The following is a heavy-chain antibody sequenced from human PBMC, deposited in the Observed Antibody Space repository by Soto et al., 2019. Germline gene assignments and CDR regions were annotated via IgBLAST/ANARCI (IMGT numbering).Heavy chain of an antibody. Sequence: EVHLLESGGGLVQPGGFLRLSCEASGFTFNNYAMTWVRQTPGKGLQWVSTISGSGSSTFYADSVRGRFTISRDNSKNTLYLQMNSLRAEDTALYYCAKEKIASTVADFFDYWGQGTLVTVSS. V-gene: IGHV3-23*01. J-gene: IGHJ4*02. CDR3: AKEKIASTVADFFDY. D-gene: IGHD6-19*01. CDR1: GFTFNNYA. CDR2: ISGSGSST.